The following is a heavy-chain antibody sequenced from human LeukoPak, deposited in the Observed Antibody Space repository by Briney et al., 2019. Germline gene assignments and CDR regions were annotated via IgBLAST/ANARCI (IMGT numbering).Heavy chain of an antibody. CDR1: GGSLRSGSYY. Sequence: SDTLSLTCTVSGGSLRSGSYYWSWIRQPPGKGLEWIGYIYYSGSTNYNPSLKSRVTISVDTSKNQSSLKLSSVTAADTAVYYCARDSGYYSWFDPWGQGTLVTVSS. V-gene: IGHV4-61*01. D-gene: IGHD3-22*01. CDR2: IYYSGST. CDR3: ARDSGYYSWFDP. J-gene: IGHJ5*02.